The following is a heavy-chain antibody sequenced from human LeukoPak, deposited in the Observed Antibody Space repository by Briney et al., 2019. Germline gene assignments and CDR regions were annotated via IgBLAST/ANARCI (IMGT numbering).Heavy chain of an antibody. CDR3: ARDLYGGTSATFDY. J-gene: IGHJ4*02. CDR1: GYTFTTYA. CDR2: INPNSGGT. D-gene: IGHD4-23*01. V-gene: IGHV1-2*02. Sequence: GASVKVSCKASGYTFTTYAMNWVRQAPGQGLEWMGWINPNSGGTYYAQKFQGRVTMTSDTSISSAYMELSRLRSDDRAVYYCARDLYGGTSATFDYWGQGTLVTVSS.